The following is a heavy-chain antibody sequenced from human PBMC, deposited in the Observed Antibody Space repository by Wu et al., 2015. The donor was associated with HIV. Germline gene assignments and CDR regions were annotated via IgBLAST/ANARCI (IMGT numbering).Heavy chain of an antibody. Sequence: QVQLVQSGAEVKKPGSSVKVSCKASGDTFNNYAINWVRQAPGQGLEWVGRVVPIYGTTNYAPKFQGRVTITADEFTSTSYMELSSLTSEDTAVYYCAREVGAMLANWFDPWGQGTQVIVSS. CDR1: GDTFNNYA. CDR3: AREVGAMLANWFDP. J-gene: IGHJ5*02. CDR2: VVPIYGTT. V-gene: IGHV1-69*13. D-gene: IGHD3-10*01.